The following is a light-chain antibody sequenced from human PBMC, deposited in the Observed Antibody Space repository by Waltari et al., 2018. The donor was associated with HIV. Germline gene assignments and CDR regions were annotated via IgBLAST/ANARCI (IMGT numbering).Light chain of an antibody. CDR2: WAS. J-gene: IGKJ3*01. Sequence: DIVMTQSPDSLAVSLGERATINCKYSQSVLYSSNNKNYSAWYQQKPGQPPKLLIYWASTRESGVPDRFSGSGSGTDFTLTISSLQAEDVAVYYCQQYYSTPLTFGPGTKVDIK. V-gene: IGKV4-1*01. CDR3: QQYYSTPLT. CDR1: QSVLYSSNNKNY.